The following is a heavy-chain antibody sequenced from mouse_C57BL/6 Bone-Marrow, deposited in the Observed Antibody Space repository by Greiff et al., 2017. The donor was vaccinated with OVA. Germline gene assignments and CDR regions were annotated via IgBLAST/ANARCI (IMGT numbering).Heavy chain of an antibody. D-gene: IGHD2-3*01. CDR1: GYSITSGYY. J-gene: IGHJ4*01. CDR3: AGYDPYYAMDY. CDR2: ISYDGSN. Sequence: EVKLMESGPGLVKPSQSLSLTCSVPGYSITSGYYWNWIRQFPGNKLEWMGYISYDGSNNYNPSLKNRISITRDTSKNQFFLKLNSVTTEDTATYYCAGYDPYYAMDYWGQGTSVTVSS. V-gene: IGHV3-6*01.